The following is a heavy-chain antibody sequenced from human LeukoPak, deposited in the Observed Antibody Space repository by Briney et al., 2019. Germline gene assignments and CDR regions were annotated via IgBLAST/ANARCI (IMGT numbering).Heavy chain of an antibody. J-gene: IGHJ6*03. V-gene: IGHV4-59*01. CDR2: VFYIGST. CDR3: ARHYYGSGYYYMDV. D-gene: IGHD3-10*01. Sequence: SETLSLTCTVSGGSMSSYYWSWIRQLPGKKLEWIGYVFYIGSTYYNPSLKSRVTISVDTSKNQFSLKLSSVTAADTAVYYCARHYYGSGYYYMDVWGKGTTVTISS. CDR1: GGSMSSYY.